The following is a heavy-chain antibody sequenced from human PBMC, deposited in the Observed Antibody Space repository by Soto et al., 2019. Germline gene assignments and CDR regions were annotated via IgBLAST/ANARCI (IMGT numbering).Heavy chain of an antibody. J-gene: IGHJ3*02. CDR1: GGSISSYY. CDR3: ARDRGDTMVRGVISAFDI. D-gene: IGHD3-10*01. CDR2: VYYSGST. Sequence: SETLSLTCTVSGGSISSYYWSWIRQPPGKGLEWIGYVYYSGSTNYNPSLKSRVTISVDTSKNQFSLKLSSVTAADTAVFYCARDRGDTMVRGVISAFDIWGQGTMVTVSS. V-gene: IGHV4-59*01.